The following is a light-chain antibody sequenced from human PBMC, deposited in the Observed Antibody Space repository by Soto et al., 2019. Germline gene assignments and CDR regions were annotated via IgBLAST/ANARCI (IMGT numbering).Light chain of an antibody. J-gene: IGLJ1*01. CDR1: SSNIGAGYD. CDR2: GNI. CDR3: QSYDTSLNPRYV. V-gene: IGLV1-40*01. Sequence: QSVLTQPPSVSGAPGQKVTISCTGSSSNIGAGYDVHWYQQLPGAAPKLLISGNINRPSGVPDRFSGSKSGASASLAITGLQAEDEADYYCQSYDTSLNPRYVFGTGTKLTVL.